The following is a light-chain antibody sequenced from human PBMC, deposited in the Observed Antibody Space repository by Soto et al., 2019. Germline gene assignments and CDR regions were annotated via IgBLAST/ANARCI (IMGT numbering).Light chain of an antibody. CDR1: QSLVSSDGNIY. CDR2: GAS. Sequence: DVVMTQSPLSLPVTLGQPSSISCISSQSLVSSDGNIYLSWYQQIPGQAPRPLIYGASSRVPGIPDRFSGSGSGTDFTLTISSLEPEDFATYYCQQYNSSPWTFGQGTKVDIK. V-gene: IGKV2-30*01. J-gene: IGKJ1*01. CDR3: QQYNSSPWT.